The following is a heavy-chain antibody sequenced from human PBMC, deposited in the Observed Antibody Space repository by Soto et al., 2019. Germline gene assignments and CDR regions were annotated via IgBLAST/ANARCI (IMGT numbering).Heavy chain of an antibody. J-gene: IGHJ4*02. D-gene: IGHD6-13*01. V-gene: IGHV4-4*02. CDR2: INHRGSA. CDR1: GASVSSTYW. Sequence: SETLSLTCAVSGASVSSTYWWSWVRQPPGKGPKWIGEINHRGSANYNPSLKSRDTISVDISKSQFTLRLTSVTAADTAVYYCARYNAASGTYYFDFWGQGALVTVS. CDR3: ARYNAASGTYYFDF.